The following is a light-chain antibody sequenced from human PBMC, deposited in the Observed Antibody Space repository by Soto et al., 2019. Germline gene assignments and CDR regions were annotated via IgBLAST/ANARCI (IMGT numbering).Light chain of an antibody. CDR3: CSYAGADAILL. CDR2: EVT. Sequence: QSALAQPASVSGSPGQSITISCTAISSFVGSYNPVSWYQQHPGKVPKLIIYEVTARPPGVSDRFSGSKSGNTASLTISGLQAEDEADYYCCSYAGADAILLFGGGTKLNVL. CDR1: SSFVGSYNP. J-gene: IGLJ3*02. V-gene: IGLV2-23*02.